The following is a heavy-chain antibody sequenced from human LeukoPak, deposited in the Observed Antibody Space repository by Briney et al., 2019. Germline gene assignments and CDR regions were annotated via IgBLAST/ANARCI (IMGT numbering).Heavy chain of an antibody. CDR2: IYHSGSA. Sequence: SETLSLTCAVSGYSISSGYQWAWIRQPQGKTLEWIGSIYHSGSAHYNPSLKSRVTISVDTSNNQFSLRLSSVTAADTAVYYCARDPRWLTPDCSSTSCYENYFDPWGQGTLVTVSS. D-gene: IGHD2-2*01. CDR1: GYSISSGYQ. CDR3: ARDPRWLTPDCSSTSCYENYFDP. J-gene: IGHJ5*02. V-gene: IGHV4-38-2*02.